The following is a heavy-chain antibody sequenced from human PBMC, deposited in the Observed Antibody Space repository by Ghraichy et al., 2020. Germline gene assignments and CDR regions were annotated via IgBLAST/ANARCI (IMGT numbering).Heavy chain of an antibody. CDR2: ITTSSRSI. J-gene: IGHJ6*02. CDR3: ARASKVVRFYYYDGMDV. D-gene: IGHD4-23*01. CDR1: GFTFSGYN. V-gene: IGHV3-48*02. Sequence: GGSLRLSCVGSGFTFSGYNMNWVRQSPGKGLEWVSYITTSSRSIFYADPVKGRFTVSRDNAQNSLYLQMNSLRDEDTAVYYCARASKVVRFYYYDGMDVWGQGTTVTVSS.